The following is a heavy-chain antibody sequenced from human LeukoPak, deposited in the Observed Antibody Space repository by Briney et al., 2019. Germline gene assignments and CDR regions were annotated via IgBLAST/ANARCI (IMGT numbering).Heavy chain of an antibody. CDR3: ARDIEDCSGGSCLGDAFDI. D-gene: IGHD2-15*01. V-gene: IGHV4-34*01. J-gene: IGHJ3*02. CDR2: INHSGST. Sequence: SETLSLTCAVYGGSFSGYYWSWIRLPPGKGLEWIGEINHSGSTNYNPSLKSRVTISVDTSKNQFSLKLSSVTAADTAVYYCARDIEDCSGGSCLGDAFDIWGQGTMVTVSS. CDR1: GGSFSGYY.